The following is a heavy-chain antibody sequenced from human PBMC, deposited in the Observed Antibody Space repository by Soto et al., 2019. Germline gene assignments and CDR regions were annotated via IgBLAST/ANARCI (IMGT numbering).Heavy chain of an antibody. CDR2: INPGNGNT. J-gene: IGHJ5*02. CDR3: ARGIATGQLDP. D-gene: IGHD2-15*01. Sequence: GASVKVSCKASGYTFTRYTMNWVRQAPGQRLEWMGWINPGNGNTKSSQKFQDRVIITRDTSASTAYMDLSSLRSEDTAVYYCARGIATGQLDPWGQGTLVTVSS. CDR1: GYTFTRYT. V-gene: IGHV1-3*01.